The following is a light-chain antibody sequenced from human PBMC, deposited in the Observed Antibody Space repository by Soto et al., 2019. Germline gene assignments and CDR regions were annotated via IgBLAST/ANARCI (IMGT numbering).Light chain of an antibody. Sequence: EVVLTQSPATLSLSPGERATLSCRASESIGNYLAWYQQKLGQAPKLLIYDASHRAIGIPGRFSGGGSGTDFTLTISSLGPEDFAVYYCQWRSDWPPRLTFGGGTKVEIK. CDR2: DAS. CDR3: QWRSDWPPRLT. J-gene: IGKJ4*01. V-gene: IGKV3-11*01. CDR1: ESIGNY.